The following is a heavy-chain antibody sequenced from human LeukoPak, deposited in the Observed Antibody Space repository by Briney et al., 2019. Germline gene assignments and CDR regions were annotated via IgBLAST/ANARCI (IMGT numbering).Heavy chain of an antibody. CDR2: IYTSRSP. Sequence: SETLSLTYTVSGGSISSGSYYGSWIRQPAGKGLEWIVRIYTSRSPNYNPSLKSRVTISVDTSKNQFFLKLSSVTAADTDVYFCARDAGRLYSSTWYLDYWGQGTLVTVSS. V-gene: IGHV4-61*02. D-gene: IGHD6-13*01. J-gene: IGHJ4*02. CDR1: GGSISSGSYY. CDR3: ARDAGRLYSSTWYLDY.